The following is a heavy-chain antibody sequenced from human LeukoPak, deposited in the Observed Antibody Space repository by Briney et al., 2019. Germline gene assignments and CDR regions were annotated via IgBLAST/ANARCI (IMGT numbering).Heavy chain of an antibody. CDR3: AKDRGSGSYPADSYYYALDV. CDR2: ISYDGSDK. CDR1: GFTFSSYG. J-gene: IGHJ6*02. Sequence: GGSLRLSCAASGFTFSSYGMHWVRQAPGKGLEWVAIISYDGSDKYYADSVKGRFTISRDNSKNTLYLQMNTLRDEDTAVYYCAKDRGSGSYPADSYYYALDVWGQGTTVTVSS. D-gene: IGHD1-26*01. V-gene: IGHV3-30*18.